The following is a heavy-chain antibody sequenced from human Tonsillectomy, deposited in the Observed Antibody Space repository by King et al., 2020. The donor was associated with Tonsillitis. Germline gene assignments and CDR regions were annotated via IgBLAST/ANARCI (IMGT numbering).Heavy chain of an antibody. J-gene: IGHJ4*02. D-gene: IGHD3-22*01. CDR2: IIGGGDSS. CDR1: GFTFSTSA. CDR3: ARNGYFYHSSGFYYIDYFDS. Sequence: VQLVESGGGLVQPGGSLRLSCAASGFTFSTSAMSCVRPAPGTGLEWVSAIIGGGDSSYYAAAVKGRFTISRAISKNTLYLQMNSLRADDTAVYYCARNGYFYHSSGFYYIDYFDSWGQGTLLTVSS. V-gene: IGHV3-23*04.